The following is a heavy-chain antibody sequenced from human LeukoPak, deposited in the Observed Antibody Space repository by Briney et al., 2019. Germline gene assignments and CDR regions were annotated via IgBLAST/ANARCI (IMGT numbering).Heavy chain of an antibody. CDR2: ISWNSGTV. CDR1: GFTFDDYA. V-gene: IGHV3-9*01. Sequence: GRSLRLSCAASGFTFDDYAMHWVRHPPGKGLEWVSGISWNSGTVTYAGSVKGRFTISRDNAKNSLYLQMNSLRAQDTALYYCAKDGNVXIVSTMYYFDSWVQGTLVTVSS. CDR3: AKDGNVXIVSTMYYFDS. J-gene: IGHJ4*02. D-gene: IGHD5/OR15-5a*01.